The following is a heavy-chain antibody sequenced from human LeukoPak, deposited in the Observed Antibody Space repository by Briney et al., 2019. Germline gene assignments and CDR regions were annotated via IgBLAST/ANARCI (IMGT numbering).Heavy chain of an antibody. J-gene: IGHJ4*02. D-gene: IGHD5-24*01. CDR1: GGTFNSYA. V-gene: IGHV1-69*13. CDR2: IIPIFGTA. CDR3: ASPAGDGYIPFDY. Sequence: SVKVSCKPSGGTFNSYAISWVRQAPGQGLEWMGGIIPIFGTANYAQKFQGRVTITADESTSTAYMELSSLRSEDTAVYYCASPAGDGYIPFDYWGQGTLVTVSS.